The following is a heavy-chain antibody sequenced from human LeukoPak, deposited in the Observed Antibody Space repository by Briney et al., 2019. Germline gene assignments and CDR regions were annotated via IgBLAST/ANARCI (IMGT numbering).Heavy chain of an antibody. CDR3: ARELPVETAVDY. CDR1: GFTFSGRR. V-gene: IGHV3-74*01. CDR2: INGDGSST. J-gene: IGHJ4*02. Sequence: PGGSLRLSCAASGFTFSGRRMHWVRQGPGKGLVWVSRINGDGSSTTYADSVKGRFTISRDNAKSTLYLQMNSLRAEDTAVYYCARELPVETAVDYWGQGTLVTVSS. D-gene: IGHD2-21*02.